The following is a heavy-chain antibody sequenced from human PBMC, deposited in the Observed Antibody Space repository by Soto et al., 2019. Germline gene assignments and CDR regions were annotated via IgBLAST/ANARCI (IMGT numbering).Heavy chain of an antibody. V-gene: IGHV4-34*01. CDR1: GGSFSGYY. CDR3: AQYSGYESVDY. D-gene: IGHD5-12*01. J-gene: IGHJ4*02. Sequence: QVQLQQWGAGLLKPSETLSLTCAVYGGSFSGYYWSWIRQPPGKGLEWIGEINHSGSTNYTPSRKSRVTISVDTSKNQFSLKLSSVTAADTAVYYCAQYSGYESVDYWGQGTLVTVSS. CDR2: INHSGST.